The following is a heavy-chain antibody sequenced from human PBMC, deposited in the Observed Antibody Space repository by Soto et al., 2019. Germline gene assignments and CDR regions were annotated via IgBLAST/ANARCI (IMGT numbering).Heavy chain of an antibody. J-gene: IGHJ4*02. CDR1: GFTFDDYA. Sequence: DVQLVESGGGLVQPGRSLRLSCAASGFTFDDYAMHWVRQAPGKGLEWVSGISWNSGSIGYADSVKGRFTISRDNAKNSLYLQMNSLRAEDTALYYCAKDGHYYGSGSYYNPFDYWGQGTLVTVSS. V-gene: IGHV3-9*01. CDR2: ISWNSGSI. D-gene: IGHD3-10*01. CDR3: AKDGHYYGSGSYYNPFDY.